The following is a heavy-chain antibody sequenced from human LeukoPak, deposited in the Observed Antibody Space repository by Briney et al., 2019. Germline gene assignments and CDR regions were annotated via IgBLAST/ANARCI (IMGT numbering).Heavy chain of an antibody. V-gene: IGHV3-30*04. J-gene: IGHJ4*02. CDR3: ARDPAVAGPGDY. CDR1: GFTFSNYA. D-gene: IGHD6-19*01. CDR2: ISYDGSNK. Sequence: GGSLRLSCAASGFTFSNYAMHWVRQAPGKGLEWVAVISYDGSNKYYADSVKGRFTISRDNSKNTLYLQMNSLRAEDTAVYYCARDPAVAGPGDYWGQGTLVTVSS.